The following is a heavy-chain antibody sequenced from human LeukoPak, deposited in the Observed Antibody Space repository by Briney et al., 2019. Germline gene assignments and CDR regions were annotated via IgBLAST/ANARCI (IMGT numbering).Heavy chain of an antibody. J-gene: IGHJ5*01. Sequence: GGSLRLSCAASGFTFSNYGMHWVRQAPGKGLEWVAVISYDESNKYYADSVKGRFTISRDNSKNTLYLQMNSLRAEDTAVYYCGGYNWFDAWGQGTLVTASS. V-gene: IGHV3-30*03. CDR3: GGYNWFDA. CDR1: GFTFSNYG. CDR2: ISYDESNK.